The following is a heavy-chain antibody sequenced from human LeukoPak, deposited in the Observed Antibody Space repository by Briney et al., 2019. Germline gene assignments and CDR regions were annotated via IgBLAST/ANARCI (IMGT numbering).Heavy chain of an antibody. J-gene: IGHJ5*02. V-gene: IGHV1-3*01. D-gene: IGHD2-2*01. Sequence: GASVKVSCKASGYTFTSYAMHWVRQAPGQRLEWMGWINAGNGNTKYSQKFQGRVTITRDTSASTAYMELSSLRSEDTAVYYCARGPIVVVPAANNWFDPWGQGTPVTVSS. CDR2: INAGNGNT. CDR3: ARGPIVVVPAANNWFDP. CDR1: GYTFTSYA.